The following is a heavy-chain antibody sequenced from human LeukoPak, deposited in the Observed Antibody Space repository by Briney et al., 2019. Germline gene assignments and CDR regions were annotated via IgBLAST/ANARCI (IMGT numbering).Heavy chain of an antibody. CDR2: IYTSGST. D-gene: IGHD3-16*01. CDR3: ARVGGNYDYVWGSFTDAFDI. Sequence: SETLSLTCTVSGGSISSYYWSWIRQPAGKGLEWIGRIYTSGSTNYNPSLKSRVTMSVDTSKNQFSLKLSSVTAADTAVYYCARVGGNYDYVWGSFTDAFDIWGQGTMVTVSS. CDR1: GGSISSYY. V-gene: IGHV4-4*07. J-gene: IGHJ3*02.